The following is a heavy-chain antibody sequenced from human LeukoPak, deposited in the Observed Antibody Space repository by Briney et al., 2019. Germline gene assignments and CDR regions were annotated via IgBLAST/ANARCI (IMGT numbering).Heavy chain of an antibody. CDR2: ISYDGSNK. CDR3: ARGIDPGYSYGPFDY. Sequence: GGSLRLSCAASGFTSISYAMHWVRRPPAKGLGWVAVISYDGSNKYYADSVKGRFTISRDNSKNTLYLQMNSLRAEDTAVYYCARGIDPGYSYGPFDYWGQGTLVTVSS. V-gene: IGHV3-30-3*01. J-gene: IGHJ4*02. CDR1: GFTSISYA. D-gene: IGHD5-18*01.